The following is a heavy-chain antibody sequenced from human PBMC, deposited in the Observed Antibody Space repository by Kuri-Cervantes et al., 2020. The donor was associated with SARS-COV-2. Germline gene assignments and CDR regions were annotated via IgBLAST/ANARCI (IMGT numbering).Heavy chain of an antibody. D-gene: IGHD1-26*01. CDR2: IWYDGSNK. J-gene: IGHJ3*01. V-gene: IGHV3-33*01. CDR1: GFTFSSYG. CDR3: ARGCAWELLCAFDF. Sequence: GESLKISCAASGFTFSSYGMHWVRQAPGKGLEWVAVIWYDGSNKYYADSVKGRFTISRDNSKNTLYLQMNSLRAEDTAVYYCARGCAWELLCAFDFWGQGTLVTVSS.